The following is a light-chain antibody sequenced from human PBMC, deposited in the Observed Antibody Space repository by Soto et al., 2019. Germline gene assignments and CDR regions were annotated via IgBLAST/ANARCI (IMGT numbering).Light chain of an antibody. CDR3: QQRSTWPVT. V-gene: IGKV3-11*01. J-gene: IGKJ4*01. CDR1: QTISKY. Sequence: EIVVTQSPAALSLPPGERATIFCKTSQTISKYLVWYQQKPGQAPRLLINNASNRATGIPARLNGSGSGTDFTLTISSLEPEDCAVYYCQQRSTWPVTFGGGTRLEIK. CDR2: NAS.